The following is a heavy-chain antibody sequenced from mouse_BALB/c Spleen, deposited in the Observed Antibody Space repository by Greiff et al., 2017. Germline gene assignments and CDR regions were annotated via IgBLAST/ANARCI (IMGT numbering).Heavy chain of an antibody. Sequence: EVHLVESGPSLVKPSQTLSLTCSVTGDSITSGYWNWIRKFPGNKLEYMGYISYSGSTYYNPSLKSRISITRDTSKNQYYLQLNSVTTEDTATYYCARYGNYASPYYFDYWGQGTTLTVSS. D-gene: IGHD2-1*01. CDR1: GDSITSGY. V-gene: IGHV3-8*02. J-gene: IGHJ2*01. CDR3: ARYGNYASPYYFDY. CDR2: ISYSGST.